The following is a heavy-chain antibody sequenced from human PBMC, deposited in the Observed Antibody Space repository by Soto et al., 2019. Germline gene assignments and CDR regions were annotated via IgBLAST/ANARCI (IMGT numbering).Heavy chain of an antibody. CDR2: INAGKGNT. CDR3: ARAGDDCSTTSCYMIDY. Sequence: EASVKVSCKASGYTFTSYAMHWVRQAPGQRLEWMGWINAGKGNTKYSQKFQGRVTLTRDTSASTAYMELSSLSSEDTAVYYCARAGDDCSTTSCYMIDYWGQGTLVTVSS. J-gene: IGHJ4*02. V-gene: IGHV1-3*01. CDR1: GYTFTSYA. D-gene: IGHD2-2*01.